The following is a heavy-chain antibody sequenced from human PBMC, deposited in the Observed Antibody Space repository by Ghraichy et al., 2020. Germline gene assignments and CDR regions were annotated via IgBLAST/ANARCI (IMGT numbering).Heavy chain of an antibody. CDR1: GFTFSSYW. V-gene: IGHV3-74*01. CDR2: IKSDGSTT. D-gene: IGHD6-6*01. CDR3: ARDHRYSSSPGDDFDY. J-gene: IGHJ4*02. Sequence: GGSLRLSCAASGFTFSSYWMHWVRQAPGKRLVWVSRIKSDGSTTTYADSVKGRFTISRDNAKNTLYLQMNSLRAEDTAVYYCARDHRYSSSPGDDFDYWGQGTLVTVSS.